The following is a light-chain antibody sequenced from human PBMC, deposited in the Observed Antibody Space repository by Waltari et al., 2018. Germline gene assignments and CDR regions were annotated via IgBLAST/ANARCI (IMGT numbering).Light chain of an antibody. CDR2: EVS. J-gene: IGLJ1*01. V-gene: IGLV2-14*01. Sequence: QSALTQPASVSGSPGQSITISCSGTDSDVGAYDFVSWYQQHPGKAPHLTIYEVSNLPSGISNRCSAAKSGNTASLTISGLQAEDEADYYCSSYTTSSAPGVFGTGTRVTVL. CDR1: DSDVGAYDF. CDR3: SSYTTSSAPGV.